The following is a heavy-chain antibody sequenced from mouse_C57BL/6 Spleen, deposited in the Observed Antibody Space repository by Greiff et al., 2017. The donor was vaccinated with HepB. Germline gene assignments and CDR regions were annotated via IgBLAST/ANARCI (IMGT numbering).Heavy chain of an antibody. CDR3: AREGAYDYAMDY. CDR2: IYPRSGNT. Sequence: VMLVESGAELARPGASVKLSCKASGYTFTSYGISWVKQRTGQGLEWIGEIYPRSGNTYYNEKFKGKATLTADKSSSTAYMELRSLTSEDSAVYFCAREGAYDYAMDYWGQGTSVTVSS. D-gene: IGHD2-12*01. CDR1: GYTFTSYG. J-gene: IGHJ4*01. V-gene: IGHV1-81*01.